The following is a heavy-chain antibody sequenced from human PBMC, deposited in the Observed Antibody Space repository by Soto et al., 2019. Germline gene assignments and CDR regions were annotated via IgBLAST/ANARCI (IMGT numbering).Heavy chain of an antibody. D-gene: IGHD3-3*01. Sequence: GASVKVSCKASGYTFTSYGISWVRQAPGQGLEWMGWISAYNGNTNYAQKLQGRVTMTTDTSTSTAYMELRSLRSDDTAVYYCARDITIFGVVITPYYYMVVRGKGTTVSVSS. CDR3: ARDITIFGVVITPYYYMVV. CDR1: GYTFTSYG. CDR2: ISAYNGNT. V-gene: IGHV1-18*01. J-gene: IGHJ6*03.